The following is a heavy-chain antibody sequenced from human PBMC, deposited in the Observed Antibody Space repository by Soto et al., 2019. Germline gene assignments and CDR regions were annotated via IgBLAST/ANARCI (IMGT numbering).Heavy chain of an antibody. Sequence: GGSLRLSCAASGFTVSSYAMSWVRQATGKGLEWVSAISGSGGSTYYADSVKGRFTISRDNSKNTLYLQMNSLRAEDTAVYYCAKTHYGDYIYYFDYWGQGTLVTVSS. D-gene: IGHD4-17*01. V-gene: IGHV3-23*01. J-gene: IGHJ4*02. CDR2: ISGSGGST. CDR1: GFTVSSYA. CDR3: AKTHYGDYIYYFDY.